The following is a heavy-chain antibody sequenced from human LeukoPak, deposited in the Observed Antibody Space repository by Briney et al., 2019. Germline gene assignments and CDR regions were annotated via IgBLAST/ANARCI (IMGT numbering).Heavy chain of an antibody. D-gene: IGHD3-16*01. CDR2: ISAYNGNT. Sequence: ASVTVSCKASGYTFTNYGISWVRQAPGQGLEWMGWISAYNGNTDYAQRLQGRVTMTIDTSTSTVCMELRSLRSDDTAVYYCARDVGRSYDLDYWGQGTLVTVSS. V-gene: IGHV1-18*01. CDR3: ARDVGRSYDLDY. CDR1: GYTFTNYG. J-gene: IGHJ4*02.